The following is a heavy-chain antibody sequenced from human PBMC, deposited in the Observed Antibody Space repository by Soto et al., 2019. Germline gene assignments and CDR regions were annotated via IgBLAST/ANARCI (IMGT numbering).Heavy chain of an antibody. Sequence: LSLSCAASGFICRSYDMSWVRQAPGKGLEWVSTILVDGRTFYVDSVKGRFTISRNSSQNTVYLQMNSLPAGDTTLYYCAKATATAGGAFDICGQGTMVTVSS. V-gene: IGHV3-23*01. CDR3: AKATATAGGAFDI. CDR2: ILVDGRT. J-gene: IGHJ3*02. D-gene: IGHD2-21*02. CDR1: GFICRSYD.